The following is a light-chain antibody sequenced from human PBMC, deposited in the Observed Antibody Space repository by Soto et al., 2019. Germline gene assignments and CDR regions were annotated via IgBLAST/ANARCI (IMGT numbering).Light chain of an antibody. CDR2: DTS. V-gene: IGKV3-11*02. J-gene: IGKJ4*01. CDR1: ESVVRY. CDR3: QQRSNWQLT. Sequence: EIVLTQSPVTLSLSPGDTATLSCRASESVVRYLAWYQQKPGQAPRLLMYDTSKRATGIPARFSGSGYGRDFTLTISSLEPEDSAVYYCQQRSNWQLTFGGGTKVEIK.